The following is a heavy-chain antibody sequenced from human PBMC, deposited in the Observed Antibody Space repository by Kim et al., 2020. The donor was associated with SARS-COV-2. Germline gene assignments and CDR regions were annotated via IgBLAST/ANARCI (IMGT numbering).Heavy chain of an antibody. D-gene: IGHD6-19*01. J-gene: IGHJ4*02. CDR3: ARDVGAVAGNRLDY. Sequence: SETLSLTCTVSGGSISSGGYYWSWIRQHPGKGLEWIGYIYYSGSTYYNPSLKSRVTISVDTSKNQFSLKLSSVTAADTAVYYCARDVGAVAGNRLDYWGQGTLVTVSS. CDR1: GGSISSGGYY. V-gene: IGHV4-31*03. CDR2: IYYSGST.